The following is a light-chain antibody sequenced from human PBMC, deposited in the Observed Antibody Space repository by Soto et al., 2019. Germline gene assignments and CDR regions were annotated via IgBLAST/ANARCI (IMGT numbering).Light chain of an antibody. CDR1: SSDVGGYNY. J-gene: IGLJ1*01. Sequence: QCVRAQAAYGSGFHVRSSSISCIRTSSDVGGYNYVSWYQQHPGKAPKLMIYDVSNRPSGVSNRFSGSKSDNTASLTISGLQAEDEADYYCSSYTSSSTPYVFGTGTKVTVL. CDR3: SSYTSSSTPYV. V-gene: IGLV2-14*01. CDR2: DVS.